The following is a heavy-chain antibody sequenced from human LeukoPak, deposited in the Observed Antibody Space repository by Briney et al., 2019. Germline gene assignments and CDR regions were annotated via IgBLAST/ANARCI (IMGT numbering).Heavy chain of an antibody. Sequence: GGSLRLSCAASGFTFSSYAMSWVRQAPGKGLEWVAVIWYDGSNKYYADSVKGRFTISRDNSKNTLYLQMNSLRAEDTAVYYCAKGWSLDYWGQGTLVTVSS. CDR3: AKGWSLDY. CDR2: IWYDGSNK. J-gene: IGHJ4*02. V-gene: IGHV3-33*06. CDR1: GFTFSSYA. D-gene: IGHD6-13*01.